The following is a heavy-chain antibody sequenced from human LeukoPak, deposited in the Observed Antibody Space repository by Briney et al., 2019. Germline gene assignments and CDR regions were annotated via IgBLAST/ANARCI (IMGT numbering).Heavy chain of an antibody. J-gene: IGHJ4*02. CDR2: TWYDGSKK. V-gene: IGHV3-33*06. CDR1: GFTFSSYA. CDR3: AKDGDCSSSSCLDY. Sequence: PGGSLRLPCAASGFTFSSYAVHWVRQAPGKGLEWVAITWYDGSKKYYADSVKGRFTTSRDNSKNTLYLQMNSLRAEDTAMYYCAKDGDCSSSSCLDYWGQGTLVIVSS. D-gene: IGHD2-2*01.